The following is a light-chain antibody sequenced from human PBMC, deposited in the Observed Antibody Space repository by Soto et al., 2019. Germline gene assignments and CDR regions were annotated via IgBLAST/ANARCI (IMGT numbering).Light chain of an antibody. CDR3: QAWDSSTPYV. V-gene: IGLV3-1*01. Sequence: SYDLTQPPSVSVSPGQTASITCSGDKLGDKYACWYQQKPGQSPVMVIYQDSKRPSGTPERFSGSNSGNTATLTISGTQAMDEADYYCQAWDSSTPYVFGTGTKVTVL. CDR1: KLGDKY. J-gene: IGLJ1*01. CDR2: QDS.